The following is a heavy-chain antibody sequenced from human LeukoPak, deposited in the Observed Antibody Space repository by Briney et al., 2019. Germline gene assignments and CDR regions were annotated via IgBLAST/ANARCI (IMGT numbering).Heavy chain of an antibody. J-gene: IGHJ6*03. V-gene: IGHV4-34*01. CDR3: ARISGYDWHYYMDV. CDR2: INHGGST. CDR1: GGSFSGHY. Sequence: PSETLSLTCAVSGGSFSGHYWNWIRQPPGKGLEWIGEINHGGSTNYNPSLKSRVTISADTSQNQFSLRLSSVTAADTAVYYCARISGYDWHYYMDVWGKGTTVTVSS. D-gene: IGHD5-12*01.